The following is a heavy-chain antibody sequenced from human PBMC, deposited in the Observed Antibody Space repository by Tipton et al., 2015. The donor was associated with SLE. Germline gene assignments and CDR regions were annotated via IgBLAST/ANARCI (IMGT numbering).Heavy chain of an antibody. CDR1: GFTVSSNY. CDR3: ASSLYDFWSGYYGAFDM. Sequence: SLRLSCAASGFTVSSNYMSWVRQAPGKGLEWVSVIYSGGSTYYADSVKGRFTISRDNSKNTLYLQMNSLRAEDTAVYHCASSLYDFWSGYYGAFDMWGQGTMVTVSS. D-gene: IGHD3-3*01. V-gene: IGHV3-66*01. CDR2: IYSGGST. J-gene: IGHJ3*02.